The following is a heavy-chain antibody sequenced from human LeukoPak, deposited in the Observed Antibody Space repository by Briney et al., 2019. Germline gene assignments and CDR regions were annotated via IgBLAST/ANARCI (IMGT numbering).Heavy chain of an antibody. CDR1: GGSFSDYY. Sequence: SETLSLTCAVYGGSFSDYYWTLIRQTPGKGLEWIGEISHTGLTGSNPSPKSRVTIFVDSSKKQFSLRMTSVTAADTGIYYCARVPDITARPCDTWGPGTLVTVSS. CDR3: ARVPDITARPCDT. CDR2: ISHTGLT. V-gene: IGHV4-34*01. J-gene: IGHJ5*02. D-gene: IGHD1-1*01.